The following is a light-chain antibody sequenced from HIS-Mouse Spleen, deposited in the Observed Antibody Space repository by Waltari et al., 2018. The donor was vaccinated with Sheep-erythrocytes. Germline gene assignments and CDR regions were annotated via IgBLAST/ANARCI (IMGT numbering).Light chain of an antibody. CDR1: QSVSSN. CDR3: QQYNNWPPPYT. V-gene: IGKV3-15*01. J-gene: IGKJ2*01. Sequence: EIVMTQSPATLSVSQGERATLPCRASQSVSSNLAWYQQKPGPAPRLLIYGASTRATGIPARFSGSGSGTEFTLTISSMQSEDFAVYYCQQYNNWPPPYTFGQGTKLEIK. CDR2: GAS.